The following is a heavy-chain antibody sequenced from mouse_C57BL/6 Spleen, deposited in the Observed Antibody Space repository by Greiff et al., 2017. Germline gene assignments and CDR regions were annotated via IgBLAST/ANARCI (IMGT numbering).Heavy chain of an antibody. D-gene: IGHD2-5*01. CDR1: GYTFTSYW. Sequence: VQLQQSGTELVKPGASVKLSCKASGYTFTSYWMHWVKQRPGQGLEWIGNINPSNGGTNYNEKFKNKATLTVDKSSSTAYMQLSSLTSEDSAVYYCARDYSNYVRSLDYWGQGTSVTVSS. CDR3: ARDYSNYVRSLDY. V-gene: IGHV1-53*01. CDR2: INPSNGGT. J-gene: IGHJ4*01.